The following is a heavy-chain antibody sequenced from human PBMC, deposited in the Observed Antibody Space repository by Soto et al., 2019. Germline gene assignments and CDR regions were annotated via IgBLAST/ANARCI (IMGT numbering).Heavy chain of an antibody. V-gene: IGHV1-69*13. Sequence: SVKVSCKASGGTFSSYAISWVRQAPGQGLEWMGGIIPIFGTANYAQKFQGRVTITADESTSTAYMELSSLRSEDTAVYYCARDLWVEPELYYYGMDVWGQGTTVTVSS. CDR1: GGTFSSYA. D-gene: IGHD1-1*01. CDR2: IIPIFGTA. CDR3: ARDLWVEPELYYYGMDV. J-gene: IGHJ6*02.